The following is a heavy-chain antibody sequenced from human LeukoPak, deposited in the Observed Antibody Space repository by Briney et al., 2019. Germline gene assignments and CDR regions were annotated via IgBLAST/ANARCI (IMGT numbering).Heavy chain of an antibody. CDR2: IYPGDSDT. Sequence: GGSLRLSCKGSGYSFTSYWIGWVRQMLGKGLEWMGIIYPGDSDTRYSPSFQGQVTISADKSISTAYLQWSSLKASDTAMYYCARRMDDSSGYYYVGFDYWGQGTLVTVSS. J-gene: IGHJ4*02. CDR1: GYSFTSYW. D-gene: IGHD3-22*01. CDR3: ARRMDDSSGYYYVGFDY. V-gene: IGHV5-51*01.